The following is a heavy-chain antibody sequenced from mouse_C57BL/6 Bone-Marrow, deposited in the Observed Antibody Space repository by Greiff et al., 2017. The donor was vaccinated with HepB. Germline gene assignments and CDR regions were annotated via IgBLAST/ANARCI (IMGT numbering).Heavy chain of an antibody. D-gene: IGHD3-3*01. J-gene: IGHJ3*01. Sequence: QVQLQQPGAELVKPGASVKLSCKASGYTFTSYWMHWVMQRPGQGLEWIGMFHPNSGSTNYNEKFKSKATLTVDKSSSTDYMQLSSLTSEDSAVYYCERSIRAWFAYWGEGRRVTDSA. CDR3: ERSIRAWFAY. CDR1: GYTFTSYW. CDR2: FHPNSGST. V-gene: IGHV1-64*01.